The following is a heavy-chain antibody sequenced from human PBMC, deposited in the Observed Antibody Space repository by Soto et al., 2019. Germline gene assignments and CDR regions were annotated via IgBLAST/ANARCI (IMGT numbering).Heavy chain of an antibody. CDR3: ARDSSYSSSSLDPHTS. CDR1: GFTFSSYG. CDR2: IWYDGSNK. V-gene: IGHV3-33*01. Sequence: PGGSLRLSCAASGFTFSSYGMHWVRQAPGKGLEWVAVIWYDGSNKYYADSVKGRFTISRDNSKNTLYLQMNSLRAEDTAVYYCARDSSYSSSSLDPHTSWGQGTLVTVSS. J-gene: IGHJ4*02. D-gene: IGHD6-6*01.